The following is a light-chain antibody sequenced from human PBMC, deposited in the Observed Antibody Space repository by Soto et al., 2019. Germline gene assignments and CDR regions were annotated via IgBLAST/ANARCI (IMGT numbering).Light chain of an antibody. V-gene: IGKV3D-20*01. Sequence: PGERATLSCGASQTIGSRYLAWYQQKPGLAPRLLIYDASSRATGIPDRFSGSGSGTDFTLTISRLEPEDFAVYYCQQYGSSPRTFGQGTKVDIK. J-gene: IGKJ1*01. CDR1: QTIGSRY. CDR3: QQYGSSPRT. CDR2: DAS.